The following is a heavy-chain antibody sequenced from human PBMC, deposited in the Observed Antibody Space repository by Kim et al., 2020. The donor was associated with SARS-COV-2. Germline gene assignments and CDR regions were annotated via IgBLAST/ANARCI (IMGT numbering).Heavy chain of an antibody. D-gene: IGHD3-10*01. V-gene: IGHV1-46*01. CDR2: T. CDR3: ARTGSGGCFDY. J-gene: IGHJ4*02. Sequence: TSYAQKFQGRVTMTRDTSTSTVYMELSSLRSEDTAVYYCARTGSGGCFDYWGQGTLVTVSS.